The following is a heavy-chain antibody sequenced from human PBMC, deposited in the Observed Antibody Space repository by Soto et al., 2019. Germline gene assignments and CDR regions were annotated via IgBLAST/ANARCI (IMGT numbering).Heavy chain of an antibody. CDR2: VNTDESRT. V-gene: IGHV3-74*01. D-gene: IGHD6-19*01. CDR1: GFTFSSYW. Sequence: EVQLVEYGGGLFQPGRSLRLSSGASGFTFSSYWMHWVRQAPGKGLVWVSRVNTDESRTSYADSVKGRFTISRDKAKNTLYLHMNSLRAEDTAVYYCARVLNGQWYFDYWGQGTQVTVSS. CDR3: ARVLNGQWYFDY. J-gene: IGHJ4*02.